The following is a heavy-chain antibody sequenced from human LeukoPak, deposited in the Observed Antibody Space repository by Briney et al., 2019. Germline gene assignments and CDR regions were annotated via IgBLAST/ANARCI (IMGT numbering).Heavy chain of an antibody. CDR2: ILGSGGST. D-gene: IGHD3-9*01. CDR3: AKWGDYDVLTGYYVPDY. V-gene: IGHV3-23*01. CDR1: GFTFSNYA. J-gene: IGHJ4*02. Sequence: GASLRLSCQASGFTFSNYAMSWVRQAPGKGLEWVSAILGSGGSTYYADSVKGRFTVSRDNSKSTLYLQMNSLRAEDTALYYCAKWGDYDVLTGYYVPDYWGQGTLVTVSS.